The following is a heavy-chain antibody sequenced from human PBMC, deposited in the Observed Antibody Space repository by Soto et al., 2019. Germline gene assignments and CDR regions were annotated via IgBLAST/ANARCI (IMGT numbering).Heavy chain of an antibody. J-gene: IGHJ4*02. CDR1: GYMFPSYG. CDR3: ARSTTVGTPPSDH. CDR2: ISTYNGKT. V-gene: IGHV1-18*04. Sequence: ASVKVSCKTSGYMFPSYGISWVRQAPGQGLEWMGWISTYNGKTKYAQGLQGRVTMTTDTATTTAYMELRSLGSDDTAVYYCARSTTVGTPPSDHWGQGTLVTVSS. D-gene: IGHD1-1*01.